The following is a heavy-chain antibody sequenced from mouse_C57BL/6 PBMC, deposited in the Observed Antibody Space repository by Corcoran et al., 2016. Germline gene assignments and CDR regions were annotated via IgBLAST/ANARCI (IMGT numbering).Heavy chain of an antibody. D-gene: IGHD1-1*01. CDR3: ARRGGGSLGYFDV. CDR1: GYTFTTYG. J-gene: IGHJ1*03. CDR2: INTYSGVP. Sequence: QIQLVQSGPELKKPGETVKISCKASGYTFTTYGMSWVKQAPGKGLKWMGWINTYSGVPTYADDFKGRFAFSLETSASTAYLQINNLKNEDTATDVCARRGGGSLGYFDVWGTGTTVTVSS. V-gene: IGHV9-3*01.